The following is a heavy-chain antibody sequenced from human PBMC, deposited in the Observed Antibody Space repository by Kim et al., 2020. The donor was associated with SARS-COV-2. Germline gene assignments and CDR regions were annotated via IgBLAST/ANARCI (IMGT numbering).Heavy chain of an antibody. D-gene: IGHD2-2*01. CDR3: ARVRYCSSTSCYFYYYYGMDV. V-gene: IGHV3-7*01. J-gene: IGHJ6*02. CDR2: IKQDGSEK. Sequence: GGSLRLSCAASGFTFSSYWMSWVRQAPGKGLEWVANIKQDGSEKYYVDSVKGRFTISRDNAKNSLYLQMNSLRAEDTAVYYCARVRYCSSTSCYFYYYYGMDVWGQGTTVTVSS. CDR1: GFTFSSYW.